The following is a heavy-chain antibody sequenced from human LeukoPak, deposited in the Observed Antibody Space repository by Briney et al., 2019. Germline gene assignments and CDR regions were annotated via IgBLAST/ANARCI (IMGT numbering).Heavy chain of an antibody. V-gene: IGHV4-39*01. D-gene: IGHD6-19*01. CDR1: GGSISSSSYY. CDR3: ARQSWPGIAVTGNRGNWIDP. Sequence: SETLSLTCSVSGGSISSSSYYWGWIRQPPGKGLEWIGIIHYSGSTYYNPSLKSRVTISVDTSKNQFSLILSSVTAADTAVYYCARQSWPGIAVTGNRGNWIDPWGQGTLVTVSS. J-gene: IGHJ5*02. CDR2: IHYSGST.